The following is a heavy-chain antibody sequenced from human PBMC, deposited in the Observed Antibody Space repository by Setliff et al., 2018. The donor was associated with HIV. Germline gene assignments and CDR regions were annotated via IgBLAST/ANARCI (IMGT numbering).Heavy chain of an antibody. Sequence: SETLSLTCAVYGGSFSGYYWNWIRQPLGKGLEWIGEINHSGSTNYNPSLKSRVTISVDTSKNQFSLKLNSVTAADTAVYYCARGTFSGPDYWGQGTLVTVSS. V-gene: IGHV4-34*01. D-gene: IGHD1-26*01. CDR2: INHSGST. J-gene: IGHJ4*02. CDR3: ARGTFSGPDY. CDR1: GGSFSGYY.